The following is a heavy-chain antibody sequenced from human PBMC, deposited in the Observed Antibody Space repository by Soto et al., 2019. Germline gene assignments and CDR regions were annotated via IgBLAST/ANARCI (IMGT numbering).Heavy chain of an antibody. Sequence: PGGSLRLSCAASGFTFSDYYMSWIRQAPGKGLEWVSYISSSGSTMYYSDSVKGRFTISRDNAKNSLYLQMNSLRVEDTAVYYCARARYYGSGSYYCDYWGQGTLVTVSS. CDR1: GFTFSDYY. CDR2: ISSSGSTM. V-gene: IGHV3-11*01. J-gene: IGHJ4*02. CDR3: ARARYYGSGSYYCDY. D-gene: IGHD3-10*01.